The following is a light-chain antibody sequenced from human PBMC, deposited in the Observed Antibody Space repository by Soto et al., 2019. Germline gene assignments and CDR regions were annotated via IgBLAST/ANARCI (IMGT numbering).Light chain of an antibody. CDR3: QYYNSSLRVVV. Sequence: QSVLTQPPSVSGAPGQRVIISCTGSSSNIGAGYDVKWYQQLPGTAPKLLIYGDTNRPSGVPDRFSGSKSGTSASLAITGLQTEDEADYYCQYYNSSLRVVVFGGGTKLTVL. CDR1: SSNIGAGYD. J-gene: IGLJ2*01. V-gene: IGLV1-40*01. CDR2: GDT.